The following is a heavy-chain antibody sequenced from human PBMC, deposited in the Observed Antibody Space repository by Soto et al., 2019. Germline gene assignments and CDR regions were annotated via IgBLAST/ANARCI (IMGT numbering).Heavy chain of an antibody. V-gene: IGHV3-9*01. J-gene: IGHJ4*02. CDR2: ISWNSGSI. D-gene: IGHD6-13*01. CDR3: AKSTQPAQQLASEFDY. CDR1: GFTFDDDA. Sequence: GGSLRLSCAASGFTFDDDAMHWVRQAPGKGLEWVSGISWNSGSIGYADSVKGRFTISRDNAKNSLYLQMNSLRAEDTALYYCAKSTQPAQQLASEFDYWGQGTLVTVSS.